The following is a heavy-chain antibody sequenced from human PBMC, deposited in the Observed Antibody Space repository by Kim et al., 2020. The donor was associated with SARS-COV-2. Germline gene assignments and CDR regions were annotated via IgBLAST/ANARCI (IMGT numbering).Heavy chain of an antibody. D-gene: IGHD3-3*02. CDR3: ARSEGRASWHHFDY. CDR1: SDSMTAYY. CDR2: IFHSGNT. V-gene: IGHV4-59*01. Sequence: SGTLALTCTVSSDSMTAYYWSWIRQFPGKGLEWIGYIFHSGNTNYSPSLKSRVIISWDTSRNQFSLALTSVTEADTAVYYCARSEGRASWHHFDYWGQG. J-gene: IGHJ4*02.